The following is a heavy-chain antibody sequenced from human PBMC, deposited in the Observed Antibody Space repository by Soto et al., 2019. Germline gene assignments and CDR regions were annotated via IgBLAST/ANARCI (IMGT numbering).Heavy chain of an antibody. CDR3: ARDHPDIYYFGMDV. V-gene: IGHV1-69*01. CDR2: FIPTFGTA. CDR1: GGTFSSYA. Sequence: QVQRVQSGAEVKKPGSSVKVSCKASGGTFSSYAISWERQAPGQGLEWLGGFIPTFGTAKYAQKFQGRVQITADACTSTAYMGLGSLRSEDTAVYYCARDHPDIYYFGMDVWGQGTTITVSS. J-gene: IGHJ6*02.